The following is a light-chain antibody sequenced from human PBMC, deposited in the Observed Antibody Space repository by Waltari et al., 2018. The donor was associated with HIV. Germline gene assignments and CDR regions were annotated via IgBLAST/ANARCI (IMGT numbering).Light chain of an antibody. V-gene: IGLV3-25*03. CDR1: TLPRQY. J-gene: IGLJ3*02. CDR2: KDN. CDR3: QSSDSSGAYWV. Sequence: SFQLTQPPSVSVSPGQTARITCSGETLPRQYVFWYQQRPGQAPVLVIYKDNERPSGIPERVSGSTSGTTVALTISGVQPEDEADYYCQSSDSSGAYWVFGGGTKLTVL.